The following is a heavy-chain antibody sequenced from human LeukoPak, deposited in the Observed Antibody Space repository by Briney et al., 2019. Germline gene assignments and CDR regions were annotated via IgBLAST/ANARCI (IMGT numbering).Heavy chain of an antibody. D-gene: IGHD1-26*01. CDR1: GGSISSGGDY. J-gene: IGHJ3*02. CDR2: KHYSGST. V-gene: IGHV4-31*03. CDR3: ARTSGRVNAFDM. Sequence: TLSLTCTVSGGSISSGGDYWSWIRQHPGKGLEWIGYKHYSGSTYYNPSLKSRVTISVDTSKNQFSLKLSSVTAADTAVYYCARTSGRVNAFDMWGQGTMVTVSS.